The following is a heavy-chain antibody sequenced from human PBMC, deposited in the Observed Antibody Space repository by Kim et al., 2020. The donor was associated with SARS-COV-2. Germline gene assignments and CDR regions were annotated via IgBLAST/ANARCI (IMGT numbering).Heavy chain of an antibody. CDR1: GFTFSNPW. J-gene: IGHJ2*01. V-gene: IGHV3-15*01. Sequence: GGSLRLSCAASGFTFSNPWMSWVRQAPGKGLEWVARITSKTDGGTSDDAAPVKCSFTISSDDTKITLHLQMNSPKTAATAFYDSTTGVFNIGACCWDL. D-gene: IGHD2-15*01. CDR2: ITSKTDGGTS. CDR3: TTGVFNIGACCWDL.